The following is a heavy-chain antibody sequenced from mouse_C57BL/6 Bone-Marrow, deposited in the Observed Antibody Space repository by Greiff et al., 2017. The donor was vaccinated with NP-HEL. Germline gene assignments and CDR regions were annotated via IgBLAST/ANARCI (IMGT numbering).Heavy chain of an antibody. D-gene: IGHD4-1*01. Sequence: QVQLKQPGAELVMPGASVKLSCKASGYTFTSYWMHWVKQRPGQGLEWIGEIDPSDSYTNYNQKFKGKSTLTVDKSSSTAYMQVSSLTSEDSAVYYGAREGNWVFAYWGQGTLVTVSA. CDR2: IDPSDSYT. CDR1: GYTFTSYW. CDR3: AREGNWVFAY. J-gene: IGHJ3*01. V-gene: IGHV1-69*01.